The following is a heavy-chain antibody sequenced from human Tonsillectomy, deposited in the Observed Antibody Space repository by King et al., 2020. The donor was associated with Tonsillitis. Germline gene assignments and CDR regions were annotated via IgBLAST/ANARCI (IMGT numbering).Heavy chain of an antibody. CDR3: ARNYYYGSGSYYGLSDALDI. CDR2: IKSDGSRT. CDR1: GVTFSRYW. D-gene: IGHD3-10*01. V-gene: IGHV3-74*01. Sequence: VQLVESGGGLVQPGGSLRLSCAASGVTFSRYWMHWVRQAPGKGLVWVSRIKSDGSRTNYADSVKGRFTISRDNAKNTLYLQMNGLRVEDTAIYYCARNYYYGSGSYYGLSDALDIWGQGTMVTVSS. J-gene: IGHJ3*02.